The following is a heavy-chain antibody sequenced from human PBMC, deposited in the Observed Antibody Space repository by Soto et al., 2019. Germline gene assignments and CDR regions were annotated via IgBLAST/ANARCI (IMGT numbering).Heavy chain of an antibody. V-gene: IGHV4-30-2*01. D-gene: IGHD3-22*01. Sequence: PSETLSLTCAVSGGCISSGGYSWSWMRQPPRKGLEWIGYIYHSGSTYYNPSLKSPVTISVDRSKNQLSLKLSSVTAADTAVNYCARGITTPDYYDISGHQAVFDYWGQGTLVTFSS. J-gene: IGHJ4*02. CDR2: IYHSGST. CDR3: ARGITTPDYYDISGHQAVFDY. CDR1: GGCISSGGYS.